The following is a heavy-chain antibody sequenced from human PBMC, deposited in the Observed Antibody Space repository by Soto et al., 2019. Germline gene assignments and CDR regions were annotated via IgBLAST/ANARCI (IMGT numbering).Heavy chain of an antibody. V-gene: IGHV3-33*01. D-gene: IGHD5-12*01. CDR3: VRAAGYSGNDYVYYYGMDV. Sequence: PGVSLRLSCAASGFTFSSYCMHWVRQAPGKGLEWVALVWYDGGNKYYADSVKGRFTISRDNSKNTLYLQMNSLRDEDTAVYYCVRAAGYSGNDYVYYYGMDVWGQGTTVTVSS. J-gene: IGHJ6*02. CDR2: VWYDGGNK. CDR1: GFTFSSYC.